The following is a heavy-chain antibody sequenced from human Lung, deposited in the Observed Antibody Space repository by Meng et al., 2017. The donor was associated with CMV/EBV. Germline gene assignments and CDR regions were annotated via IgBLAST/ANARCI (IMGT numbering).Heavy chain of an antibody. J-gene: IGHJ5*02. D-gene: IGHD3-10*01. Sequence: LXCTVSGGSMGRGTYHWAWIRQPPGKGLEWIGSIYYSGTTYYNPSLKSRVTISGDTSKNQFYLSLHSLTAADTAVYYCALTMDNWFDPWGQGVPVTVSS. CDR2: IYYSGTT. V-gene: IGHV4-39*07. CDR1: GGSMGRGTYH. CDR3: ALTMDNWFDP.